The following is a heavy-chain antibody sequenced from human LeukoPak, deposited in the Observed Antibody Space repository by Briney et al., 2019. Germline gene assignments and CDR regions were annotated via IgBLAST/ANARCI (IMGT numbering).Heavy chain of an antibody. D-gene: IGHD6-6*01. V-gene: IGHV3-53*01. CDR1: GFTFDDYA. J-gene: IGHJ4*02. Sequence: GGSLRLSCAASGFTFDDYAMHWVRQAPGKGLEWVSVIYSGGSTYYADSVKGRFTISRDNSKNTLYLQMNSLRAEDTAVYYCARGGSSSADNWGQGTLVTVSS. CDR2: IYSGGST. CDR3: ARGGSSSADN.